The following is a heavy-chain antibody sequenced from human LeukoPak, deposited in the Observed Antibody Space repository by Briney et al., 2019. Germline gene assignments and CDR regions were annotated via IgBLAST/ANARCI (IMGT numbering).Heavy chain of an antibody. Sequence: AGGSLRLSCAASGFTFSTYWMSWVRQAPGKGLEWVAVISYDGSNKYYADSVKGRFTISRDNSKNTLYLQMNSLRAEDTAVYYCARDDYDILTGYDLGPWFDPWGQGTLVTVSS. CDR2: ISYDGSNK. V-gene: IGHV3-30-3*01. CDR3: ARDDYDILTGYDLGPWFDP. J-gene: IGHJ5*02. D-gene: IGHD3-9*01. CDR1: GFTFSTYW.